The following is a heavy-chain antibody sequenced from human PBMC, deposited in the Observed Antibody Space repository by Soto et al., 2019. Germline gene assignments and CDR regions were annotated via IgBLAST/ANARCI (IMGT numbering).Heavy chain of an antibody. V-gene: IGHV4-34*01. Sequence: SPTLSLTCAVYGGSFSGYYWSWIRQPPGKGLEWIGEINHSGSTNYNPSLKSRVTISVDTSKNQFSLKLSSVTAADTAVYYCARARPYSGTGRFDYWGQGTLVTVSS. J-gene: IGHJ4*02. CDR1: GGSFSGYY. CDR3: ARARPYSGTGRFDY. D-gene: IGHD5-12*01. CDR2: INHSGST.